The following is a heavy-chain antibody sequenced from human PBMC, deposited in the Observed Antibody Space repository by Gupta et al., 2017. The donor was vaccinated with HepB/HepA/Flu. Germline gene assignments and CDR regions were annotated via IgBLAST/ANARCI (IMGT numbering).Heavy chain of an antibody. CDR3: ARQFYSICVYEFDP. V-gene: IGHV4-39*01. D-gene: IGHD4-11*01. J-gene: IGHJ5*02. CDR1: GGSISSSSYY. CDR2: IDYSGST. Sequence: QLQLQESGPGLVKPSETLSLTCTVSGGSISSSSYYWGWIRQPPGKGLEWIGSIDYSGSTYYNPSLTSRVTISVDTSKNQFSLKLSSVTAADTAVYYCARQFYSICVYEFDPWGQGTLVTVSS.